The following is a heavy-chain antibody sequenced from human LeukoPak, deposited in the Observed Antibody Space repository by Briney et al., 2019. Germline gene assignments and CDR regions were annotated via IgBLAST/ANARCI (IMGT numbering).Heavy chain of an antibody. V-gene: IGHV3-53*01. CDR3: ATVGGYGSHFDY. CDR1: GFTVSSKY. J-gene: IGHJ4*02. Sequence: GGSLRLSCAASGFTVSSKYLSWVRKAPGKGLECVSIIYSGDSPYYADSVKGRFTVSRDNSKNTLFLQMNSLRAEDTAVYYCATVGGYGSHFDYWGQGTLVTVSS. D-gene: IGHD5-12*01. CDR2: IYSGDSP.